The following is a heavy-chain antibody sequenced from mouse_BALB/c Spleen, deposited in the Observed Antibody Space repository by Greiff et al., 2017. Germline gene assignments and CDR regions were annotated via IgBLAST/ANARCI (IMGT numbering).Heavy chain of an antibody. CDR1: GFSLTSYG. V-gene: IGHV2-9*02. J-gene: IGHJ4*01. Sequence: VKLVESGPGLVAPSQSLSITCTVSGFSLTSYGVHWVRQPPGKGLEWLGVIWAGGSTNYNSALMSRLSISKDNSKSQVFFKMNSLQANDTAIYYCARPDGFYAMDYWGQGTSVTVSS. CDR2: IWAGGST. CDR3: ARPDGFYAMDY.